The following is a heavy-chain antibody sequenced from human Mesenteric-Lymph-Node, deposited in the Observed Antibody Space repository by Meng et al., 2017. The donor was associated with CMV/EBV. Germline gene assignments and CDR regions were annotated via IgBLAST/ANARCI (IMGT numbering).Heavy chain of an antibody. Sequence: LSFASSVFTFSTYAMHWVRQAPGKGLEWVAIISHDGNNKYYADSVKGRFTISRDNSKSTLYLQMNSLRAEDTAVYYCARVLSTTNPDYWGQGTLVTVSS. J-gene: IGHJ4*02. CDR3: ARVLSTTNPDY. D-gene: IGHD1-1*01. CDR2: ISHDGNNK. CDR1: VFTFSTYA. V-gene: IGHV3-30*04.